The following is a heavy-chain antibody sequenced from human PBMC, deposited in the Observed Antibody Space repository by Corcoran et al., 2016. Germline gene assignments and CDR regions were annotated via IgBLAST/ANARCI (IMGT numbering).Heavy chain of an antibody. CDR2: IYPGDSDT. J-gene: IGHJ4*02. D-gene: IGHD1-26*01. Sequence: EVQLVQSGAEVKKPGESLKISCKGSGYSFTSYWIGWVRQMPGKGLEWMGIIYPGDSDTRYSPSFQGQVTISADQSISTAYLQWSVKASDTAMYYCARTGRGGTTIRYYFDYWGQGTLVTVSS. CDR1: GYSFTSYW. V-gene: IGHV5-51*01. CDR3: ARTGRGGTTIRYYFDY.